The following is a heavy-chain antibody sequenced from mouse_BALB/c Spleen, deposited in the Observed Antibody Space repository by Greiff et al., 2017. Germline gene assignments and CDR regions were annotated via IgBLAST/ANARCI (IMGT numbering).Heavy chain of an antibody. V-gene: IGHV1-5*01. CDR2: IYPGNSDT. J-gene: IGHJ2*01. CDR3: TRITTVVATDY. CDR1: GYTFTSYW. D-gene: IGHD1-1*01. Sequence: VQLKQSGTVLARPGASVKMSCKASGYTFTSYWMHWVKQRPGQGLEWIGAIYPGNSDTSYNQKFKGKAKLTAVTSTSTAYMELSSLTNEDSAVYYCTRITTVVATDYWGQGTTLTVSS.